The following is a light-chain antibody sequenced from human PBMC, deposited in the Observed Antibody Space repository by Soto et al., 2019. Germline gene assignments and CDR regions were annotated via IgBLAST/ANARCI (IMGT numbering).Light chain of an antibody. V-gene: IGKV1-39*01. J-gene: IGKJ1*01. CDR2: AAS. Sequence: DIQMTQSPSSLSASIGDRVTITCRASQNIGIYLNWYQQKPGKAPELLIYAASSLKSGVPSRFSGSGSGTEFTLTISGLRPEEFATYSCQQSHNTPRTFGQGTRVEIK. CDR1: QNIGIY. CDR3: QQSHNTPRT.